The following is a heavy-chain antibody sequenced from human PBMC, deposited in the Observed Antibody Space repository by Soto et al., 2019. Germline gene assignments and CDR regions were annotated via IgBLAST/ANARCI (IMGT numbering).Heavy chain of an antibody. J-gene: IGHJ6*03. Sequence: ASVKVSCKASGYTFTSYDINWVRQATGQGLEWMGWMNPNSGNTGYAQKFQGRVTMTRNTSISTAYMELSSLRSEDTAVYYCARNNKYDFWSGYYYYYYYYMDVSGKATMVTVAS. CDR3: ARNNKYDFWSGYYYYYYYYMDV. D-gene: IGHD3-3*01. CDR2: MNPNSGNT. V-gene: IGHV1-8*01. CDR1: GYTFTSYD.